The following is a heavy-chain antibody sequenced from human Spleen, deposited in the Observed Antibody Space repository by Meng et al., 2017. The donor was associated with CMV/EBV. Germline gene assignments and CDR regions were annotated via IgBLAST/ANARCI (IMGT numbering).Heavy chain of an antibody. CDR3: ARGVNRATMIVVVTHYAFDI. CDR2: INPNSGGT. CDR1: TYTFIDHH. J-gene: IGHJ3*02. Sequence: ASVKVSCKASTYTFIDHHMHWVRQAPGQGLEWMGWINPNSGGTNYAQKFQGRVTMTGDTSISTAYMELSRLRSDDTAVYYCARGVNRATMIVVVTHYAFDIWGQGTMVTVSS. V-gene: IGHV1-2*02. D-gene: IGHD3-22*01.